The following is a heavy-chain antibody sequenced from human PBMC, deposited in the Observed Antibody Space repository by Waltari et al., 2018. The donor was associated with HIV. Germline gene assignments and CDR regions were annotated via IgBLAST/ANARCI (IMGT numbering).Heavy chain of an antibody. CDR2: FYPADVKT. CDR3: ATARQWLVDSGMDV. D-gene: IGHD6-19*01. CDR1: GYILTELS. J-gene: IGHJ6*02. V-gene: IGHV1-24*01. Sequence: QVQLVQSGAEVKRPGASVKVSCKVSGYILTELSIHWVRQAPGKGLEWVGSFYPADVKTTYAQKFQGRVTMTEDTSTDTASMEVSILRSEDTAVYYCATARQWLVDSGMDVWGQGTTVTVSS.